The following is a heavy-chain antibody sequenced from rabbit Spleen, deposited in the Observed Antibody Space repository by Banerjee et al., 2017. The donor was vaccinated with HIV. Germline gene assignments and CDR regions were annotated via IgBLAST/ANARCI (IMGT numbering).Heavy chain of an antibody. J-gene: IGHJ4*01. D-gene: IGHD2-1*01. CDR1: RFDFSTYS. CDR3: AVGDIDNASGYAFKL. V-gene: IGHV1S21*01. CDR2: IDPVFGIS. Sequence: LVESGGGLVQPGGSLKLSCKASRFDFSTYSMSWVRQAPGRGLEWIGYIDPVFGISYYANWAKGRFTISKTSSTAVDLKMTSLTAADTATYFCAVGDIDNASGYAFKLWGQGTLVTVS.